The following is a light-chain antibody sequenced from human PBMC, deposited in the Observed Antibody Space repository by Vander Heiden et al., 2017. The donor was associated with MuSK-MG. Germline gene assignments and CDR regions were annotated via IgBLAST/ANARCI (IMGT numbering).Light chain of an antibody. CDR1: ISNVGNGF. CDR2: DNT. J-gene: IGLJ2*01. CDR3: GTWDTRLGWVV. V-gene: IGLV1-51*01. Sequence: QSVLTQPPSVSAAPGQRVTISCSGSISNVGNGFLSWYQQLPGTAPKLLIYDNTKRLSGIPARFSASKSGTSATLDISGLQTGDEADYYCGTWDTRLGWVVFGGGTRLTVL.